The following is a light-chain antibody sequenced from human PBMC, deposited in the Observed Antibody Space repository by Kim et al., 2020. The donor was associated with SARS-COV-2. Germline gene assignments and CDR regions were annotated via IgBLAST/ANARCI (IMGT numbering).Light chain of an antibody. V-gene: IGKV4-1*01. Sequence: SATINCKSSQTVLKSSNNKCFLAWYQQKPGRPPKLLIYWTSARESGVPDRFSGSGSGTDFTLTISSLQAEDVAVYYCQQYHSIPYTFGQGKKLEI. J-gene: IGKJ2*01. CDR2: WTS. CDR3: QQYHSIPYT. CDR1: QTVLKSSNNKCF.